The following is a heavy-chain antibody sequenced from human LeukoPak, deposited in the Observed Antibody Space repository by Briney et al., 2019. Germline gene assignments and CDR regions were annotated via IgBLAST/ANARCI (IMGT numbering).Heavy chain of an antibody. D-gene: IGHD6-19*01. CDR2: ISSTSITI. V-gene: IGHV3-48*01. J-gene: IGHJ4*02. CDR3: ARETILAVAGDF. Sequence: GGSMRLSCAASGFTFNRNNMNWVRQAPGKGLEWVSYISSTSITIYYADSVKGRFTISRDNAKNPLYLQMNSLRADDTAVYYCARETILAVAGDFWGQGTLVTVSS. CDR1: GFTFNRNN.